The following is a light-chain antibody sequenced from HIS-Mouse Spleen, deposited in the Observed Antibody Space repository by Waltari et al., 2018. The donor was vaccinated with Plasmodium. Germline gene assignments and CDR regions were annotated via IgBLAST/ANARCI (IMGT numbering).Light chain of an antibody. Sequence: QSALTQPRSVSGSPGQSVPISCTGTSSAVGGYNYVSWYQQHPVKAPKLMIYDVSKRPSGVPDRFSGSKSGNTASLTISGLQAEDEADYYCCSYAGSYTFVFGTGTKLTVL. CDR1: SSAVGGYNY. V-gene: IGLV2-11*01. CDR2: DVS. J-gene: IGLJ1*01. CDR3: CSYAGSYTFV.